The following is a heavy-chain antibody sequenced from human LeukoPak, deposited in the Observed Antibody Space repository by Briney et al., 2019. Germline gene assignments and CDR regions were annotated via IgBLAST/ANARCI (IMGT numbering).Heavy chain of an antibody. D-gene: IGHD5-18*01. CDR3: ATTSQWGTAMVRRSYYYYYMDV. V-gene: IGHV4-38-2*02. Sequence: SETLSLTCTVSSYSISSGYYWGWIRQPPGKGLEWIGSIYHSGSTYYNPSLKSRVTISVDTSKNQFSLKLSSVTAADTAVYYCATTSQWGTAMVRRSYYYYYMDVWGKGTTVTVSS. CDR1: SYSISSGYY. J-gene: IGHJ6*03. CDR2: IYHSGST.